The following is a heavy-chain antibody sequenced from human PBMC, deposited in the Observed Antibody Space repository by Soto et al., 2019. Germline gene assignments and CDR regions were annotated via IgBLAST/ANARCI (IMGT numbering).Heavy chain of an antibody. Sequence: QLQLQESGPGLVKPSETLSLTCTVSGGSISSSSYFWGWIRQPPGKGLEWIGSMQYNGNTYYNPSLKCRVTISADTSKNQFSLKLSSVTAADTAVYYCARPVGSTTLYNWFDPWGQGTLVTVSS. CDR3: ARPVGSTTLYNWFDP. D-gene: IGHD2-2*01. V-gene: IGHV4-39*01. CDR2: MQYNGNT. CDR1: GGSISSSSYF. J-gene: IGHJ5*02.